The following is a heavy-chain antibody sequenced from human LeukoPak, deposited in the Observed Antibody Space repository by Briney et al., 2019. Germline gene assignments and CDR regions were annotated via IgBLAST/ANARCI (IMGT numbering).Heavy chain of an antibody. Sequence: GGSLRLSCAASGFTFSSYSMNWVRRAPGKGLEWVSSISSSSSYIYYADSVKGRFTISRDNAKNSLYLQMNSLRAEDTAVYYCARGMVRGVIISDYWGQGTLVTVSS. J-gene: IGHJ4*02. V-gene: IGHV3-21*01. CDR2: ISSSSSYI. D-gene: IGHD3-10*01. CDR1: GFTFSSYS. CDR3: ARGMVRGVIISDY.